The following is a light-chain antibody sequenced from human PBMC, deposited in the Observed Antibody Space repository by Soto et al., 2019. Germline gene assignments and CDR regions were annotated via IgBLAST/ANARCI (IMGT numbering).Light chain of an antibody. CDR3: QKYNSYLWT. Sequence: EIQMTQSPSTLSATVGDKVTINCRASQSFTRWLAWYQQKPGKAPKLLIYDASNLEIGAPSRFSGSGSGTEFTLTISSLQPDDFATYYCQKYNSYLWTFGQGTRLAIK. CDR2: DAS. J-gene: IGKJ5*01. CDR1: QSFTRW. V-gene: IGKV1-5*01.